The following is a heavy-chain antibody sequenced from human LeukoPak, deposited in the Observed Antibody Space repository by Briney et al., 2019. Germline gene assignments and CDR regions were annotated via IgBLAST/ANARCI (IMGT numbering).Heavy chain of an antibody. Sequence: SETLSLTCTVSGASVSSASYWSWIRQPPGKGLEWIGYIYYSGSTNYNPSLKSRVTISVDTSKNQFSLKLSSVTAADTAVYYCARDLEAVTPGYGMDVWGQGTTVTVSS. J-gene: IGHJ6*02. D-gene: IGHD4-11*01. CDR2: IYYSGST. V-gene: IGHV4-61*01. CDR3: ARDLEAVTPGYGMDV. CDR1: GASVSSASY.